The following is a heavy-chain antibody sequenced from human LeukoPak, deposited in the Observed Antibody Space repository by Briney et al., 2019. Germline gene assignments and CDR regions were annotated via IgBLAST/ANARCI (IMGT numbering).Heavy chain of an antibody. CDR2: IYYSGST. J-gene: IGHJ5*02. CDR3: ARVLRDGYNYWFDP. D-gene: IGHD5-24*01. V-gene: IGHV4-59*01. Sequence: SETLSLTCTVSGGSIRSYYWSWIRQPPGKGLEWIGYIYYSGSTNYNPSLKSRVTISVDTSKNQFSLKLSSVTAADTAVYYCARVLRDGYNYWFDPWGQGTLVTVSS. CDR1: GGSIRSYY.